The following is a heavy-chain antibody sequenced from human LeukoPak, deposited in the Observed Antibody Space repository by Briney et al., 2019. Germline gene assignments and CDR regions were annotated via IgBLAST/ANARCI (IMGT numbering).Heavy chain of an antibody. Sequence: GGSLTLSCAASGFTFRSHWMHWVRQPPGKGLLWVSRINSDGSSTSYADSVQGRFTISRDNAKNTLYLQMNSLRTEDTAVYYCARDPNPSSSWPDYWGQGTLVTVSS. CDR1: GFTFRSHW. V-gene: IGHV3-74*01. J-gene: IGHJ4*02. CDR3: ARDPNPSSSWPDY. D-gene: IGHD6-13*01. CDR2: INSDGSST.